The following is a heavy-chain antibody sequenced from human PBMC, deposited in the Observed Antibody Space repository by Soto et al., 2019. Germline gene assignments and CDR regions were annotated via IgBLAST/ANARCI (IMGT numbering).Heavy chain of an antibody. V-gene: IGHV1-2*04. CDR1: GYTFTGYY. CDR2: INPNSGGT. J-gene: IGHJ6*02. D-gene: IGHD3-3*01. CDR3: ARQEGSYYDFWSGYYWNYYYGMDV. Sequence: ASVKVSCTASGYTFTGYYMHWVRQAPGQGLEWMGWINPNSGGTNYAQKFQGWVTMTRDTSISTAYMELSRLRSDDTAVYYCARQEGSYYDFWSGYYWNYYYGMDVWGQGTTVTVSS.